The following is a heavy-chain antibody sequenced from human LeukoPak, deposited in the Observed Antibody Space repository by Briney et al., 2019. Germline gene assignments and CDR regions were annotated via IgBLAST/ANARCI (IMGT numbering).Heavy chain of an antibody. CDR1: GFTFSNAW. D-gene: IGHD6-13*01. CDR2: VNGDGSST. V-gene: IGHV3-74*01. CDR3: ARDGIAAVDFDY. Sequence: GGSLRLSCAASGFTFSNAWMSWVRQAPGKGLVWVSRVNGDGSSTNYADSVKGRFTISRDNAKNTLYLQMNSLRAEDTAVYYCARDGIAAVDFDYWGQGILVTVSS. J-gene: IGHJ4*02.